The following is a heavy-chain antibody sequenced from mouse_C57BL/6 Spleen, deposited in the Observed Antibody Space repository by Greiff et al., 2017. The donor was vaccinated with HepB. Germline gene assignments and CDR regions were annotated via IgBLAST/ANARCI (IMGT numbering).Heavy chain of an antibody. J-gene: IGHJ4*01. CDR3: AKISGGSSLYYYAMDY. D-gene: IGHD1-1*01. Sequence: VQLQQSGPGLVQPSQSLSITCTVSGFSLTSYGVHWVRQSPGKGLEWLGVIWRGGSTDYNAAFMSRLSITKDNSKSQVFFKMNSLQADDTAIYYCAKISGGSSLYYYAMDYWGQGTSVTVSS. CDR2: IWRGGST. CDR1: GFSLTSYG. V-gene: IGHV2-5*01.